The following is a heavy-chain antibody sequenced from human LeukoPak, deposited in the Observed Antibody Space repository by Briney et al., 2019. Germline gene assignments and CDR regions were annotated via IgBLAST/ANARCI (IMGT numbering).Heavy chain of an antibody. D-gene: IGHD2-2*01. Sequence: SETLSLTSAAYGGSFSGYYWSWIRQPPGKGLEWIGEINHSGSTNYNPSLKSRVTISVDTSKNQFSLKLSSVTAADTAVYYCARGACSSTSRFGRWFDPWGQGTLVTVSS. CDR3: ARGACSSTSRFGRWFDP. J-gene: IGHJ5*02. CDR2: INHSGST. CDR1: GGSFSGYY. V-gene: IGHV4-34*01.